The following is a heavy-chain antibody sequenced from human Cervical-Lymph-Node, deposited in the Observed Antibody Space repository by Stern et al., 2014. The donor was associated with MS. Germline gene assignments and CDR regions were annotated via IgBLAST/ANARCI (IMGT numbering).Heavy chain of an antibody. CDR3: AKDLGSTTWFGAYGMDA. Sequence: EVQLVQSGGGLVKPGRSLRISCAASGFTFDDCAMHWVRQTPEKGLEWVSYITWDSGRTAYADSVKGRFTISRDNAKKSLYLEMTSLRVEDTALYYCAKDLGSTTWFGAYGMDAWGQGTTVTVSS. CDR1: GFTFDDCA. D-gene: IGHD3-10*01. CDR2: ITWDSGRT. V-gene: IGHV3-9*01. J-gene: IGHJ6*02.